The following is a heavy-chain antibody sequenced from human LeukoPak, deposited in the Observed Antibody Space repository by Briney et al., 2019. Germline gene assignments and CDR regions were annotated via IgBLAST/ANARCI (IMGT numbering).Heavy chain of an antibody. CDR3: VKEHVDRAFTRSFEI. Sequence: GGSLRVSCAASGFSFSTNPMSWVRQAPGKGLEWVSAISPDKTYYADSVKGRLTISRDNYKNTVDLHMNSPRAEDTAIYYCVKEHVDRAFTRSFEIWGQGIVVTVSS. V-gene: IGHV3-23*01. CDR1: GFSFSTNP. J-gene: IGHJ3*02. CDR2: ISPDKT. D-gene: IGHD3-3*02.